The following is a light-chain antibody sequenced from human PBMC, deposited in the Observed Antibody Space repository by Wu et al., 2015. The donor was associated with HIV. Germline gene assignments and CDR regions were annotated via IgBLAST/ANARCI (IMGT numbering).Light chain of an antibody. J-gene: IGKJ4*01. CDR2: DAS. CDR1: QSVSKY. Sequence: EIVLTQSPATLSLSPGERATLSCRASQSVSKYLAWYQHKPGQAPRLFVYDASNRATGIPARFSGSGSGTDFTLTISSLEPEDFAVYYCQQRSNWPLTFGGGTKVELK. V-gene: IGKV3-11*01. CDR3: QQRSNWPLT.